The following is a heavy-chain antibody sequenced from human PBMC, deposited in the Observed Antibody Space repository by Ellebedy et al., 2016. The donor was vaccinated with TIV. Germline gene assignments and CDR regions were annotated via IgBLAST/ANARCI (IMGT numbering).Heavy chain of an antibody. J-gene: IGHJ6*02. Sequence: ASVKVSCKASGYTFISYGISWVRQAPGQGLEWMGWISAYNGNTNYAQKLQGRVTMTTDTSTSTAYMELRSLRSDDTAVYYCARDFYRYGDPIYYYGMDVWGQGTTVTVSS. CDR1: GYTFISYG. V-gene: IGHV1-18*01. CDR2: ISAYNGNT. D-gene: IGHD4-17*01. CDR3: ARDFYRYGDPIYYYGMDV.